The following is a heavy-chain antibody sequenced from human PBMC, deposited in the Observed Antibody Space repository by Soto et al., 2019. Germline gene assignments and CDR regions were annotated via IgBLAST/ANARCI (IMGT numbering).Heavy chain of an antibody. CDR2: IYSGGST. J-gene: IGHJ4*02. D-gene: IGHD6-19*01. CDR3: ARVLGAVDGTGFDY. CDR1: GFTVSSNY. V-gene: IGHV3-66*01. Sequence: GVSLRLTCAASGFTVSSNYMSWVRQAPGKGLEWVSVIYSGGSTYYADSVRGRFTISRDNSKNTLYLQMNSLRAEDTAVYYCARVLGAVDGTGFDYWGQGTLVTVSS.